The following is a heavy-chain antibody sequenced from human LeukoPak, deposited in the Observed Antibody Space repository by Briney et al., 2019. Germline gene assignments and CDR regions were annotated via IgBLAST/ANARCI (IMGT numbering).Heavy chain of an antibody. J-gene: IGHJ4*02. V-gene: IGHV3-7*01. CDR3: ARVLPVASRDY. CDR1: GFTFSSYW. CDR2: IKQDGSEK. D-gene: IGHD2-2*01. Sequence: QPGGSLRLSCAASGFTFSSYWMSWVHQAPGKGLEWVANIKQDGSEKYYVDSVKGRFTISRDNAKNSLYLQMNSLRAEDTAVYYCARVLPVASRDYWGQGTLVTVSS.